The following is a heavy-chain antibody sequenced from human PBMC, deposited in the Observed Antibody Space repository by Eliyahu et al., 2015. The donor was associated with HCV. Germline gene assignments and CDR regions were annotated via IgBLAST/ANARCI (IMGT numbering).Heavy chain of an antibody. D-gene: IGHD2-15*01. J-gene: IGHJ4*02. V-gene: IGHV4-34*01. CDR2: INHSGST. Sequence: SWIRQPPGKGLEWIGEINHSGSTNYNPSLKSRVTISVDTSKNQFSLKLSSVTAADTAVYYCARGRRGYCSGGSCHLLVWDYWGQGTLVTVSS. CDR3: ARGRRGYCSGGSCHLLVWDY.